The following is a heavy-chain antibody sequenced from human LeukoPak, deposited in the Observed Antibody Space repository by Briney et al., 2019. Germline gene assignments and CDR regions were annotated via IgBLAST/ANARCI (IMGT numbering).Heavy chain of an antibody. CDR2: IYYSGST. CDR3: ARVRGVTDFSLWY. CDR1: GGSISSGGYY. J-gene: IGHJ4*02. V-gene: IGHV4-31*03. Sequence: SETLSLTCTVSGGSISSGGYYWSWIRQHPGKGLEWIGYIYYSGSTYYNPSLKSRVTISVDTSKNQFSLKLSSVTAADTAVYYCARVRGVTDFSLWYWGQGTLVTVSS. D-gene: IGHD2-21*02.